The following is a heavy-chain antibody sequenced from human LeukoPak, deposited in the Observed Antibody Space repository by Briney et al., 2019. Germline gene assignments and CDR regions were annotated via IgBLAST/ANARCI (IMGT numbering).Heavy chain of an antibody. Sequence: APVKVSCKASQYTFTDYYIHWVRQAPGQGLEWMGWMNSKTGGTNSAQMFQDRVTMTRDTSINTAFMEVKRLTTDDTAVYYCARGVGTSWFDPWGQGTPVTVSS. J-gene: IGHJ5*02. CDR2: MNSKTGGT. D-gene: IGHD2-15*01. CDR1: QYTFTDYY. V-gene: IGHV1-2*02. CDR3: ARGVGTSWFDP.